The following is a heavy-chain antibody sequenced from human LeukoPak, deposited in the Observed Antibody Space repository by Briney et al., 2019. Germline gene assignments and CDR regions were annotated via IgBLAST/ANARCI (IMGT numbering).Heavy chain of an antibody. Sequence: PGGSLRLSCAASGFTFSSYSMNWVRQAPGKGLEWVSYISSSGSTIYYADFVKGRFTISRDNSKSTVYLQMNSLRVEGAAVYYCSKDLTSDFGGDLDPWGQGTLVTVSS. V-gene: IGHV3-48*01. CDR3: SKDLTSDFGGDLDP. J-gene: IGHJ5*02. CDR1: GFTFSSYS. CDR2: ISSSGSTI. D-gene: IGHD3-10*01.